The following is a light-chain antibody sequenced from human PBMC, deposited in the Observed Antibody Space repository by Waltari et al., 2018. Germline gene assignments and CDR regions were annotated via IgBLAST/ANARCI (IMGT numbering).Light chain of an antibody. CDR1: PRVGTY. CDR2: DAS. CDR3: QQRTDWPPLT. J-gene: IGKJ4*01. Sequence: EIVLTQSPATLSLSPGERATLPCRASPRVGTYLAWYQQKPGQAPRLLISDASYRASGIPARFSGSGSGTDFTLTISSLEPEDFAIYYCQQRTDWPPLTFGGGTKVEIK. V-gene: IGKV3-11*01.